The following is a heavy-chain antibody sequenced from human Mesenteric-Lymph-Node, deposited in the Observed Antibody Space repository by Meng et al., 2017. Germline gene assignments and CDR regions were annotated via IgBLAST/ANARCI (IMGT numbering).Heavy chain of an antibody. J-gene: IGHJ4*02. D-gene: IGHD5-24*01. Sequence: QVQLQESGPGLVEPSQTLSLTCTVSGGSISSGGYPWTWIRQRPGKGLEWIGYIYSSGSTYYNPSLKSRLTISIDTSKNQFSLKLSSVTAADTAVYYCARIVRNGYSFGYFDFWGQGTLVTVSS. V-gene: IGHV4-31*03. CDR2: IYSSGST. CDR1: GGSISSGGYP. CDR3: ARIVRNGYSFGYFDF.